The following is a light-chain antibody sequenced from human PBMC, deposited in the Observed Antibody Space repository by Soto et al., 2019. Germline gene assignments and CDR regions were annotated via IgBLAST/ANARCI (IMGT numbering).Light chain of an antibody. Sequence: DIEMTQSPSSLSAPVGDRVTITCRASQSISTWLAWYQQKPGKAPKLLVYIASSLESGIQSRFRGSGSGTEYILTISSLQTADFATYCCQRDKGHSPRTFGQGTKVDIK. CDR3: QRDKGHSPRT. CDR1: QSISTW. J-gene: IGKJ1*01. V-gene: IGKV1-5*03. CDR2: IAS.